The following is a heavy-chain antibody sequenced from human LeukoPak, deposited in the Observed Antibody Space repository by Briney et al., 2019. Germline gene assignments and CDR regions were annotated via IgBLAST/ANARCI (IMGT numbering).Heavy chain of an antibody. J-gene: IGHJ4*02. Sequence: GGSLRLSCAASGFTFINAWMAWVRQAPGKGLEWVGRIKAKAHGGTTDYAAPVKGRFTISRDDSKNTLYLQMNSLKTEDTAIYYCTTDGVGIEGATFDYWGQGTLVTVSS. CDR3: TTDGVGIEGATFDY. V-gene: IGHV3-15*01. CDR2: IKAKAHGGTT. CDR1: GFTFINAW. D-gene: IGHD1-26*01.